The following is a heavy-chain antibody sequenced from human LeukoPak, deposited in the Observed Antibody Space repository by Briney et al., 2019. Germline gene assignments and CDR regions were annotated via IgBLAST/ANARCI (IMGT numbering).Heavy chain of an antibody. J-gene: IGHJ4*01. CDR3: ARVGVYSGTYYFDS. CDR1: GDTFSRYG. V-gene: IGHV1-69*06. CDR2: IIPLLGSA. D-gene: IGHD1-26*01. Sequence: ASVKVSCKTSGDTFSRYGISWVRRAPGQGLEFMGGIIPLLGSANYPQNFQGRVTITADKATSTVYVDLSSLGSGDTAVYYCARVGVYSGTYYFDSWGLGTQVTVSS.